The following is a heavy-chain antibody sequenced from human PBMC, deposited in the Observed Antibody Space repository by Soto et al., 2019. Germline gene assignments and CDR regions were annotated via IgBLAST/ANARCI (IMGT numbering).Heavy chain of an antibody. D-gene: IGHD2-2*01. V-gene: IGHV3-30*18. CDR2: ISYDGSDE. CDR1: GFTFSSFG. Sequence: QVQLVESGGGVVQPGRSLRLPCAASGFTFSSFGMHWVRQAPGKGLEWVALISYDGSDEYYRDSVKGRFTISRDNSKNTLFLQVNSLRPEDTAVYYCAKDTSPGVSASSSDYWGQGALVTVSS. CDR3: AKDTSPGVSASSSDY. J-gene: IGHJ4*02.